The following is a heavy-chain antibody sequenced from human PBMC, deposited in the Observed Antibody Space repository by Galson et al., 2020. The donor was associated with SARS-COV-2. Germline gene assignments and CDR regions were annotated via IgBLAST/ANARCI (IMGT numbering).Heavy chain of an antibody. D-gene: IGHD3-22*01. J-gene: IGHJ4*02. V-gene: IGHV4-39*01. Sequence: SETLSLTCTVSGGSISSSSYYWGWIRQPPGKGLEWIGSIYYSGSTYYNPSLKSRVTISVDTSKNQFSLKLSSVTAADTAVYYCARQGTYYYDSSGYKGAYYFDYWGQGTLVTVSS. CDR3: ARQGTYYYDSSGYKGAYYFDY. CDR1: GGSISSSSYY. CDR2: IYYSGST.